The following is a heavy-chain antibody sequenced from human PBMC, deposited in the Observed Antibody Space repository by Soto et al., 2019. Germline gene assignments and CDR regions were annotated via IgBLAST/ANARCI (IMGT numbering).Heavy chain of an antibody. D-gene: IGHD3-22*01. V-gene: IGHV3-30-3*02. CDR3: AKSPGMYYYDSSGYYHYDY. Sequence: GGSLRLSCAGYGFTFSDYAMHWVRQAPGKGLEWVAATSYDGTNKYYADPVKGRFTISRDNSKNTLYLQMNSLRAEDTAVYYCAKSPGMYYYDSSGYYHYDYWGQGTLVTVSS. CDR2: TSYDGTNK. J-gene: IGHJ4*02. CDR1: GFTFSDYA.